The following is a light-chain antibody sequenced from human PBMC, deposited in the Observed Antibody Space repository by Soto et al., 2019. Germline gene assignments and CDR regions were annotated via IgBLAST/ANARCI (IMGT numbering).Light chain of an antibody. CDR2: GAS. Sequence: IVLTHSPGTLSLSPGERATLSCMSSQSVSNNYLAWYQQKPGQAPRLLIYGASNRATGIPDRFSGSGSGTEFTLTISSLQSEDFAVYYCQQSNNWPWKFGQGTKVDIK. CDR1: QSVSNN. J-gene: IGKJ1*01. CDR3: QQSNNWPWK. V-gene: IGKV3D-15*01.